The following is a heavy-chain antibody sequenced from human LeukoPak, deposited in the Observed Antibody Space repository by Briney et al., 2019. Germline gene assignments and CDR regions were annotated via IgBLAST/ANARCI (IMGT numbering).Heavy chain of an antibody. J-gene: IGHJ4*02. V-gene: IGHV3-66*01. Sequence: GGSLRLSCAASGFTVSSNYMSWVRQAPGKGLEWVSVIYSGGSAYYADSVKGRFTISRDNSKNTLYLQMNSLRAEDTAVYYCAKTGNPATGDYWGQGTLVTVSS. CDR2: IYSGGSA. D-gene: IGHD1-1*01. CDR1: GFTVSSNY. CDR3: AKTGNPATGDY.